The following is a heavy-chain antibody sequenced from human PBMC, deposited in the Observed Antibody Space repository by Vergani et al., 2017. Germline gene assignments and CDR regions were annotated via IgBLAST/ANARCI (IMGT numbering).Heavy chain of an antibody. D-gene: IGHD3-9*01. Sequence: QLQLQESCPGLVKPSETLSLTCTVSGDSISQSSYYWGWIRQPPGKGLEWIGSIFYSWSTSYNPSLKSRVTISVDTSKNQFSLKLRSVTAADTAVYYCARVVSYFDILTGYYKGPRYYFDYWGQGTLVTVSS. V-gene: IGHV4-39*01. CDR3: ARVVSYFDILTGYYKGPRYYFDY. J-gene: IGHJ4*02. CDR2: IFYSWST. CDR1: GDSISQSSYY.